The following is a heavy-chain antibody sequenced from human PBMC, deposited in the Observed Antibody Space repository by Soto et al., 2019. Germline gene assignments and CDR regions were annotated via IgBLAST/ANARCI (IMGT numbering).Heavy chain of an antibody. CDR1: GYTFTSYG. D-gene: IGHD3-10*01. V-gene: IGHV1-18*01. J-gene: IGHJ6*02. Sequence: ASVKVCCKASGYTFTSYGISWVRQAPGQGLEWMGWISAYNGNTNYAQKLQGRVTMTTDTSTSTAYMELRSLRSDDTAVYYCARVVDYYGSGTYGMDVWGQGTTVTV. CDR2: ISAYNGNT. CDR3: ARVVDYYGSGTYGMDV.